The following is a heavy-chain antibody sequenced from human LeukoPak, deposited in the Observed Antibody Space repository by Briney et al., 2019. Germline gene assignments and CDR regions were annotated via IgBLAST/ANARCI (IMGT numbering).Heavy chain of an antibody. CDR1: GYSFTSYW. CDR2: IYPGDSDT. J-gene: IGHJ4*02. D-gene: IGHD2-15*01. Sequence: GESLKISCKGSGYSFTSYWIGWVRQMPGKGLEWMGIIYPGDSDTRNSPSFQGQVIISADKSISTAYLQWSSLKASDTAMYYCAREGGYCSGGSCYPLFDYWGQGTLVTVSS. V-gene: IGHV5-51*01. CDR3: AREGGYCSGGSCYPLFDY.